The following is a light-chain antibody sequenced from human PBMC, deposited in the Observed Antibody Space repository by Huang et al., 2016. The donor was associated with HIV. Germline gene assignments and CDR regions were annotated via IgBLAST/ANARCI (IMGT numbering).Light chain of an antibody. CDR1: QNLLHNSGLNR. J-gene: IGKJ2*01. CDR2: RGS. Sequence: DIVLTQSPLSLPVSPGQPASISCTSSQNLLHNSGLNRLDWYLQKPEQSPQVLILRGSDLASGVPDKCSGGGSGSNLSLSINKVQPDDVGIYYCMQGLQTPPTFGQGTKLEI. CDR3: MQGLQTPPT. V-gene: IGKV2-28*01.